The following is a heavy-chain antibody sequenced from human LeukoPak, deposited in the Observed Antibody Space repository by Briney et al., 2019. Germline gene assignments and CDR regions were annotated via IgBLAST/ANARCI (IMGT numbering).Heavy chain of an antibody. CDR2: ISAYNGNT. V-gene: IGHV1-18*01. Sequence: ASVKVSCKASGYTFTRYGINWVRQAPAQALEWMGWISAYNGNTNSAQKLQGRVTMATDTSTSTAYMELRSLRSDDTAVYYCARVAEQWLACKCYFDYWGQGTLVTVSS. CDR3: ARVAEQWLACKCYFDY. CDR1: GYTFTRYG. J-gene: IGHJ4*02. D-gene: IGHD6-19*01.